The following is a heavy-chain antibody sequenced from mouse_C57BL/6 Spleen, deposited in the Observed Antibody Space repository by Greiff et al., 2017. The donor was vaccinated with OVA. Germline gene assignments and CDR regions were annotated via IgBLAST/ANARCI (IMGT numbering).Heavy chain of an antibody. CDR3: VRDDPRTMVFDY. J-gene: IGHJ2*01. CDR1: GFTFNTYA. Sequence: DVMLVESGGGLVQPKGSLKLSCAASGFTFNTYAMHWVRQAPGKGLEWVARIRSKSSNYATYYADSVKDRFTISRDASQSMLYLQVNNLKTEVTAMDSCVRDDPRTMVFDYWGQGTTLTVSA. D-gene: IGHD1-1*02. CDR2: IRSKSSNYAT. V-gene: IGHV10-3*01.